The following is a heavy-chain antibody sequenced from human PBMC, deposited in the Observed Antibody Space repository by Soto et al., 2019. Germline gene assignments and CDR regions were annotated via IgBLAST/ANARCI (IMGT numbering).Heavy chain of an antibody. J-gene: IGHJ4*02. CDR3: AGGIPVIATAGPQLR. CDR1: GGSVSSGSYY. D-gene: IGHD6-13*01. CDR2: TYYSGST. Sequence: TSETLSLTCTVSGGSVSSGSYYWSWIRQPPGKGLEWIGYTYYSGSTNYNPSLKSRVTISVDTSKNQFSLKLSSVTAADTAVYYCAGGIPVIATAGPQLRWGQGTLVTVSS. V-gene: IGHV4-61*01.